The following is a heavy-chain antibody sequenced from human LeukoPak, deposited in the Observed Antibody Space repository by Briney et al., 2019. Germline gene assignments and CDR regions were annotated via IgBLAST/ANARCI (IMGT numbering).Heavy chain of an antibody. Sequence: GGSLRLSCAASGFTFDDYGMSWVRQAPGKGLEWVSGINWNGGSTGYADSVKGRFTISRDNAKNSLYLQTNSLRAEDTALYHCARVDRHCSSTSCYVWNWFDPWGQGTLVTVSS. J-gene: IGHJ5*02. D-gene: IGHD2-2*01. CDR3: ARVDRHCSSTSCYVWNWFDP. CDR1: GFTFDDYG. V-gene: IGHV3-20*01. CDR2: INWNGGST.